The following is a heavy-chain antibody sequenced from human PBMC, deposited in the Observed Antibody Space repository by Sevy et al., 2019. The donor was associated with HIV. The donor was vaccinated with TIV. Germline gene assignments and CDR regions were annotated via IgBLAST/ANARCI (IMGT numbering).Heavy chain of an antibody. CDR3: AKGSSSATYYFDY. J-gene: IGHJ4*02. CDR1: GFTFSSYA. V-gene: IGHV3-23*01. D-gene: IGHD2-2*01. Sequence: GGSLRLSCAASGFTFSSYAMSWARQAPGKGLEWVSAISGSGGTTYYADSVKGRFTISRDNSKNTLYLQMSSLRAEDTAIYYCAKGSSSATYYFDYWGQGTLVTVSS. CDR2: ISGSGGTT.